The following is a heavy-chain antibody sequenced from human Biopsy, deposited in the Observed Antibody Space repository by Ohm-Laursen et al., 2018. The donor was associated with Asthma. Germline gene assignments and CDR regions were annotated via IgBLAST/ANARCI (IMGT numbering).Heavy chain of an antibody. CDR1: GYPFIGFH. V-gene: IGHV1-2*06. CDR2: INPNSGAT. J-gene: IGHJ5*02. Sequence: SVKVSCKASGYPFIGFHIHWMRQAPGQGLEWMGRINPNSGATNYAQKFQGRVTMTRDTSISTAYMEVSRLRSDGTAVYYCARGQKSAGDRWFDPWGQGTPVTVSS. CDR3: ARGQKSAGDRWFDP. D-gene: IGHD6-13*01.